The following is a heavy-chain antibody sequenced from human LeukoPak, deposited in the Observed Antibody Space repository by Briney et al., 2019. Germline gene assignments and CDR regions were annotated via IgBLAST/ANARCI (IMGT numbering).Heavy chain of an antibody. J-gene: IGHJ4*02. D-gene: IGHD4-17*01. V-gene: IGHV3-21*01. CDR2: ISSSSSYI. CDR3: ARGKGYGDYKYYFDY. Sequence: PGGSLRLSCAASGFTFSSYEMNWVRQAPGKGLEWVSSISSSSSYIYYADSVKGRFTISRDNAKNSLYLQMNSLRAEDTAVYYCARGKGYGDYKYYFDYWGQGTLVTVSS. CDR1: GFTFSSYE.